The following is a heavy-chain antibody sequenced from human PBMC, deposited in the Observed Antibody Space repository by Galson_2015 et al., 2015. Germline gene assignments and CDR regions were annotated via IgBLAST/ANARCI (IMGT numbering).Heavy chain of an antibody. V-gene: IGHV5-51*01. Sequence: IGWVRQMPGKGLEWMGIIYPGDSDTRYSPSFQGQVTISADKSISTAYLQWSSLKASDTAMYCCARRSGDSSRWSAFDYWGHGTLVTVSS. J-gene: IGHJ4*01. D-gene: IGHD6-13*01. CDR3: ARRSGDSSRWSAFDY. CDR2: IYPGDSDT.